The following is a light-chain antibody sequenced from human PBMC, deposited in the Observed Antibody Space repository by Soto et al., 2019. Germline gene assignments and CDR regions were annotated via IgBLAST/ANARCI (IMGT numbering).Light chain of an antibody. CDR2: GAS. CDR1: QSVSSN. Sequence: EIGMTKCPATLSVSPCQVAALPCGASQSVSSNLAWYQQKPGQAPGLLIYGASTRATGIPDRFTGSGSGTDFTLSVSRLEPEDFAVYFCQQYGSSPATFGQGTKVDIK. CDR3: QQYGSSPAT. V-gene: IGKV3-20*01. J-gene: IGKJ1*01.